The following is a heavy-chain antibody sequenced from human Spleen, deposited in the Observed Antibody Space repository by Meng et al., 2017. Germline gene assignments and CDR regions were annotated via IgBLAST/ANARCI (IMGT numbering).Heavy chain of an antibody. CDR1: GFTFSSYA. V-gene: IGHV3-48*03. CDR3: ARGPGGSGSPVYFQH. D-gene: IGHD3-10*01. Sequence: GGSLRLSCAVSGFTFSSYAINWVRQAPGKGLEWISYISTSDSFKYYADSVKGRFTISRDNARNSLSLQMISLRVEDTAVYFCARGPGGSGSPVYFQHWGQGTLVTVSS. J-gene: IGHJ1*01. CDR2: ISTSDSFK.